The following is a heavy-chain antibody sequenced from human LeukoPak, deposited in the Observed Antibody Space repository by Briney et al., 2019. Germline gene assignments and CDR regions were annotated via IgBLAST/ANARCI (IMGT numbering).Heavy chain of an antibody. CDR3: ARGGAYDAFDI. CDR1: GFTVSSKY. V-gene: IGHV3-53*01. J-gene: IGHJ3*02. D-gene: IGHD1-26*01. Sequence: PGGSLRLSCAASGFTVSSKYMSWVRQAPGKGLEWVSVIYSGGSTYYVDSVKGRFTFSRDNSKNRLYLQMNSLRVEDTAMYYCARGGAYDAFDIWGQGTMVTVSS. CDR2: IYSGGST.